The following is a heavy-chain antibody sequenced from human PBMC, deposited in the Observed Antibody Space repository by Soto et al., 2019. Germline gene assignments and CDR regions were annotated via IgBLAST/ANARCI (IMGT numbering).Heavy chain of an antibody. V-gene: IGHV4-31*03. CDR1: RAFINSGGFY. CDR3: VRGGIAGHWFDP. D-gene: IGHD2-21*01. Sequence: SETLSLTCSVSRAFINSGGFYYSWIRQPPGKGLEWLGYIFHSGSTLYTPSLRGRLTLSADTSRNQLSLHLTSVTAADTAVYYCVRGGIAGHWFDPWGQRILVTVSS. CDR2: IFHSGST. J-gene: IGHJ5*02.